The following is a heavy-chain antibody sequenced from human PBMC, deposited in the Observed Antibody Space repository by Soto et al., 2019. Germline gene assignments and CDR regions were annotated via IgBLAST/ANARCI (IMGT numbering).Heavy chain of an antibody. Sequence: QVQLVESGGGVVQPGRSLRLSCAASGFTFSSYGMHWVRQAPGKGLEWVAVISYDGSNKYYADSVKGRFTISRDNSKNTMYLQMNSLRAEDTAAYYCARVAHSGSSLSWFDPWGQGTLVTVSS. D-gene: IGHD1-26*01. V-gene: IGHV3-30*03. CDR1: GFTFSSYG. CDR2: ISYDGSNK. J-gene: IGHJ5*02. CDR3: ARVAHSGSSLSWFDP.